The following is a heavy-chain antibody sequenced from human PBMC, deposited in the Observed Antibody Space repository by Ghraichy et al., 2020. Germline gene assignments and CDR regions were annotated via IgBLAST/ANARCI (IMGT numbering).Heavy chain of an antibody. CDR1: GGSISSSSYF. J-gene: IGHJ3*01. D-gene: IGHD2-15*01. CDR3: ARRGGGYCRGGSCYFYTFGL. V-gene: IGHV4-39*01. Sequence: SETLSLTCTVSGGSISSSSYFWGWIRQPPGKGLEWIGSIYYSGSTYYKPSLKSRVTISVDTSKNQFSLKLSSVTAADTAVYYCARRGGGYCRGGSCYFYTFGLWGQGTMVTVSS. CDR2: IYYSGST.